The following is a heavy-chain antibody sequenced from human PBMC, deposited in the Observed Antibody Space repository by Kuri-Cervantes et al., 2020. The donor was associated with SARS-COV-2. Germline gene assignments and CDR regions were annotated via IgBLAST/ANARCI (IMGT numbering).Heavy chain of an antibody. CDR2: IHYRGTT. CDR1: GFTVSSNY. CDR3: ATGRVVPGGYWFDP. Sequence: GSLRLSCAASGFTVSSNYMSWIRQPPGKGLEWIGSIHYRGTTYYKPSLNSRVTISVDTSKNLFSLRLTSVTATDTAIYYCATGRVVPGGYWFDPWGQGILVTVSS. V-gene: IGHV4-59*08. J-gene: IGHJ5*02. D-gene: IGHD2-2*01.